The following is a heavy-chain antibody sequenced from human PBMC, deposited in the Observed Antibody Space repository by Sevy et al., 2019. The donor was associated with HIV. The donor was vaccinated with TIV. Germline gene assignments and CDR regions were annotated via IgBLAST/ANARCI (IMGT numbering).Heavy chain of an antibody. V-gene: IGHV1-18*04. D-gene: IGHD6-19*01. CDR3: ARGFAVADYYFDY. CDR2: ISAYNGDT. J-gene: IGHJ4*02. CDR1: GYTFTSYG. Sequence: ASVKVSCKASGYTFTSYGVSWVRQAPGQGLEYMGWISAYNGDTNYAQKVQGRVTMTTDTPTSTAYMELRSLTTDDTAVYYCARGFAVADYYFDYWGQGTLVTVSS.